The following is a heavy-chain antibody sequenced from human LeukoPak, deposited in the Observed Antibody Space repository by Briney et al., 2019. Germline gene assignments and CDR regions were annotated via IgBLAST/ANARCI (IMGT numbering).Heavy chain of an antibody. CDR1: GGTFSSYA. CDR2: IIPIFGTA. D-gene: IGHD5-18*01. CDR3: ARDQSDTAMGPFDY. V-gene: IGHV1-69*13. Sequence: SVKVSCKASGGTFSSYAISWVRQAPGQGLEWMGGIIPIFGTANYAQKFQGRVTITADESTSTAYMEPSSLRSEDTAVYYCARDQSDTAMGPFDYWGQGTLVTVSS. J-gene: IGHJ4*02.